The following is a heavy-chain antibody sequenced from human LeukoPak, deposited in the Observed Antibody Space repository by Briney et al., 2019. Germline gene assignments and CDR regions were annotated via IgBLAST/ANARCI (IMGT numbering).Heavy chain of an antibody. CDR3: AKGYYDFWSGYLDY. CDR2: ISGSGGST. J-gene: IGHJ4*02. V-gene: IGHV3-23*01. CDR1: GFTFSSYA. Sequence: PGGSLRLSCAASGFTFSSYAMHWVRQAPGKGLEWVSAISGSGGSTYYADSVKGRFTISRDNSKNTLYLQMNSLRAEDTAVYYCAKGYYDFWSGYLDYWGQGTLVTVSS. D-gene: IGHD3-3*01.